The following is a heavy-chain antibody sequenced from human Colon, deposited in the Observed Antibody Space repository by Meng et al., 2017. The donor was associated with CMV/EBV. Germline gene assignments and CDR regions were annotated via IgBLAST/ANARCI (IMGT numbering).Heavy chain of an antibody. CDR3: TKGLQYSDFWVVDA. J-gene: IGHJ5*02. CDR1: GFTFNSFA. D-gene: IGHD3-3*01. Sequence: GGSLRLSCTASGFTFNSFALSWVRQSPGRGLRWVSAVTGSVANTYYADSVKGRFTISRDNFKNTVYLRMNSLRAEDTAVYYCTKGLQYSDFWVVDAWGQGTLVTVSS. V-gene: IGHV3-23*01. CDR2: VTGSVANT.